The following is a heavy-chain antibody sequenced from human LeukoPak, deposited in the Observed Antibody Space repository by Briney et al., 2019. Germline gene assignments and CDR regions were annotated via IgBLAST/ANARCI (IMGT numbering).Heavy chain of an antibody. Sequence: PSQTLSLTCAVSGVSISSGGYSWSWIRQPPGKGLEWIGYIYHSGSTYYNPSLKSRVTISVDRSKNQFSLKLSSVTAADTAVYYCAREDSYGSYDYWGQGTLVTVSS. V-gene: IGHV4-30-2*01. CDR1: GVSISSGGYS. D-gene: IGHD5-18*01. J-gene: IGHJ4*02. CDR3: AREDSYGSYDY. CDR2: IYHSGST.